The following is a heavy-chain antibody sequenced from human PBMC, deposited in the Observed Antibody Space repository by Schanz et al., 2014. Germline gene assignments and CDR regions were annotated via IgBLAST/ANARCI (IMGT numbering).Heavy chain of an antibody. D-gene: IGHD6-19*01. Sequence: EVQLLESGGGLVQPGGSLKLSCAASGLIFSNYGMSWVRQAPGKGLEWLSVISASGGDTYYADSVKGRFTISRDNSKNTLYLQMNSLRAEDTAVYYCAASSGWHPSTDYWGQGTLVTVSS. CDR2: ISASGGDT. J-gene: IGHJ4*02. CDR3: AASSGWHPSTDY. V-gene: IGHV3-23*01. CDR1: GLIFSNYG.